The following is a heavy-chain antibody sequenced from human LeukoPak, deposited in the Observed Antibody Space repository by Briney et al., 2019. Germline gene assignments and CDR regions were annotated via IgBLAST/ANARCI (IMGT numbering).Heavy chain of an antibody. CDR2: IYYTGST. Sequence: SETLSLTCIVSGGSLSTYYWSWIRQPPGKGLEWIGYIYYTGSTNYNPSLKSRVTVSLDTSKNQFSLKLSSVTAADTAVYYCARGRRWHLHDAFDVWGQGTMVTVSS. CDR3: ARGRRWHLHDAFDV. D-gene: IGHD2-15*01. CDR1: GGSLSTYY. J-gene: IGHJ3*01. V-gene: IGHV4-59*01.